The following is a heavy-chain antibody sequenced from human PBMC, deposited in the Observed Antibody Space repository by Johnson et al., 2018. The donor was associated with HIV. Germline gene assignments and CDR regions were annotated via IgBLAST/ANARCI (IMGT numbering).Heavy chain of an antibody. CDR1: GFTFSSYD. J-gene: IGHJ3*02. D-gene: IGHD7-27*01. V-gene: IGHV3-13*01. Sequence: VQLVESGGGLVQPGGSLRLSCAASGFTFSSYDMHWVRQATGKGLEWVSGIGSAGDTYYPGSVKGRFTISRENAKNSLYLQLNSLRAGDTAVYYCVRDAGPEGFHPWGAFDIWGQGTMVTVSS. CDR3: VRDAGPEGFHPWGAFDI. CDR2: IGSAGDT.